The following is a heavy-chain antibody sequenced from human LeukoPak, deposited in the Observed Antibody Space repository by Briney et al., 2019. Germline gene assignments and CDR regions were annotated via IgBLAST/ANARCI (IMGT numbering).Heavy chain of an antibody. CDR1: GGSISSYY. D-gene: IGHD2-15*01. J-gene: IGHJ4*02. Sequence: SETLSLTCTVSGGSISSYYWSWIRQPPGKGLEWIGYIYYSGSTNYNPSLKSRVTISVDTSKSQFSLKLSSVTAADTAVYYCARIRCSGGSCYLYYFDYWGQGTLVTVSS. V-gene: IGHV4-59*01. CDR2: IYYSGST. CDR3: ARIRCSGGSCYLYYFDY.